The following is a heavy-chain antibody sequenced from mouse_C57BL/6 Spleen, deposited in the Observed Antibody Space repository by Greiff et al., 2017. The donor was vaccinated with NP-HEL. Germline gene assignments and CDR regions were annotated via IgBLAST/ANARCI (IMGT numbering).Heavy chain of an antibody. Sequence: QVTLKECGPGILQPSQTLSLTCSFSGFSLSTFGMGVGWIRQPSGKGLEWLAHIWWDDDKYYNPALKSRLTISKDTSKNQVFLKIANVDTADTATYYCARMGYDGYSRYFDVWGTGTTVTVSS. CDR2: IWWDDDK. J-gene: IGHJ1*03. D-gene: IGHD2-3*01. CDR3: ARMGYDGYSRYFDV. CDR1: GFSLSTFGMG. V-gene: IGHV8-8*01.